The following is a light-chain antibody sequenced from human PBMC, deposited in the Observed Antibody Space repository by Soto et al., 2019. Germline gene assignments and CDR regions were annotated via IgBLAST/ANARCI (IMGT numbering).Light chain of an antibody. CDR2: DAS. Sequence: EIVLTQSPATLSLSPGERATLSCRASQRVSSYLAWYQQKPGQAPRLLIYDASSRATVIPARLSGSGSGTDFTLPVSSLDPEDFAVYYCQQRNNWPLFTFGPGTKVDIK. CDR3: QQRNNWPLFT. J-gene: IGKJ3*01. CDR1: QRVSSY. V-gene: IGKV3-11*01.